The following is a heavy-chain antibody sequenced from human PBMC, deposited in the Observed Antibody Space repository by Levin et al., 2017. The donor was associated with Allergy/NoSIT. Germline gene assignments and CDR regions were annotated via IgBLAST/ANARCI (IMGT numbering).Heavy chain of an antibody. D-gene: IGHD4/OR15-4a*01. J-gene: IGHJ3*02. CDR3: ARSDFGGGFIGEAFDI. CDR1: GFTFSTYA. Sequence: GGSLRLSCAASGFTFSTYAMTWVRQAPGKGLEWVSIIGSGNGSTYYAASVKGRFTIARDNSKNTPFMQMNSMRADDTALYYCARSDFGGGFIGEAFDIWGKGTVVTVSS. CDR2: IGSGNGST. V-gene: IGHV3-23*01.